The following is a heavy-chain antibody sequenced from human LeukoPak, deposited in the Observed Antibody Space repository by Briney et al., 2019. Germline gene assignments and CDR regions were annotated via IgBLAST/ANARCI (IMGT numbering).Heavy chain of an antibody. J-gene: IGHJ4*02. CDR3: TKGTIWLPFDY. V-gene: IGHV3-23*01. CDR2: ISGSGGSP. CDR1: GFTFSNYA. D-gene: IGHD5-18*01. Sequence: GGSLRLSCAASGFTFSNYAMSWARQAPGKGLEWVSAISGSGGSPYYADSVKGRFTISRDNSKSTLYLQMNSLRAEDTAVYYCTKGTIWLPFDYWGQGTLVTVSS.